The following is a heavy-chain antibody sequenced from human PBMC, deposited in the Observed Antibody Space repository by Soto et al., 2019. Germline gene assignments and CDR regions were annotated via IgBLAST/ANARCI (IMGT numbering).Heavy chain of an antibody. CDR1: GDSVSSNSAA. Sequence: SQTLSLTCAISGDSVSSNSAAWNWIRQSPSRGLEWLGRTYYRSKWYNDYAVSVKSRITINPDTSKNQFSLQLNSVTPEDTAVYYCARVGYSSSWDYYYGMDVWGQGTTVTVS. CDR3: ARVGYSSSWDYYYGMDV. J-gene: IGHJ6*02. D-gene: IGHD6-13*01. CDR2: TYYRSKWYN. V-gene: IGHV6-1*01.